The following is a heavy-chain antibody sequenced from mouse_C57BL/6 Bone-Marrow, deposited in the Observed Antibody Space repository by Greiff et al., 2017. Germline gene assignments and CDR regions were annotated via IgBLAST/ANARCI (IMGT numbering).Heavy chain of an antibody. CDR2: ISYRGSP. CDR3: GRYYYGSSTGYFEV. CDR1: GYSITSDY. J-gene: IGHJ1*03. Sequence: EVQLQESGPGLAKPSQTLSLTCSVTGYSITSDYWNWIRKFPGNKLEYMGYISYRGSPYYNPSLQSRISLTRDTSKNQYYLQLNSVTTEDTATDYWGRYYYGSSTGYFEVWGTGTTVTVSS. V-gene: IGHV3-8*01. D-gene: IGHD1-1*01.